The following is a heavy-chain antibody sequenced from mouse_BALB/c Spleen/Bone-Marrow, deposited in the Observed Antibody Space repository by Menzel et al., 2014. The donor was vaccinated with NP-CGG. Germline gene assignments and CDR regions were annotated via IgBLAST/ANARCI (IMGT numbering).Heavy chain of an antibody. D-gene: IGHD4-1*01. Sequence: XQLQQSGAELVKPGASVKLSCTASGFNIKDXYXHWVXQRPXXGXXWXXXIDPAKGNTKYDPKFQGKATITADTSSNTAYLQLSSLTSEDTAVYYCARWEYYAMDYWGQGTSVTVSS. CDR3: ARWEYYAMDY. CDR1: GFNIKDXY. CDR2: IDPAKGNT. V-gene: IGHV14-3*02. J-gene: IGHJ4*01.